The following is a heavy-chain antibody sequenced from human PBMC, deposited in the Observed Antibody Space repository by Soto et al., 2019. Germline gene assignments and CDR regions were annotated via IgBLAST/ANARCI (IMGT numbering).Heavy chain of an antibody. CDR1: GLTFTSNP. J-gene: IGHJ6*02. Sequence: EVQLLESGGGLVQPGGSLRLSCAASGLTFTSNPMSWVRQAPGKGLEWISSVNHNGAATYYEDSEEGRFTISRDNSKETLYLQLNSLRVEDTGIYDCVRGGWMGIFSYYALDVWGQGTTVTVS. CDR2: VNHNGAAT. CDR3: VRGGWMGIFSYYALDV. V-gene: IGHV3-23*01. D-gene: IGHD3-3*01.